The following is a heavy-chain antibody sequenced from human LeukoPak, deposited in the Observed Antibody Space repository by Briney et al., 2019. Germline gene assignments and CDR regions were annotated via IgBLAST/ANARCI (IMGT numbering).Heavy chain of an antibody. V-gene: IGHV4-4*07. Sequence: SETLSLACTVSGGSISDYYWSWIRQSAGEGPEWIGRMYISGASNYNPSLKSRVTMSLDTSKNQISLKLNSVTAADTAVYYCARNEVGPTIYGMDVWGQGTTVTVSS. D-gene: IGHD1-26*01. CDR3: ARNEVGPTIYGMDV. J-gene: IGHJ6*02. CDR1: GGSISDYY. CDR2: MYISGAS.